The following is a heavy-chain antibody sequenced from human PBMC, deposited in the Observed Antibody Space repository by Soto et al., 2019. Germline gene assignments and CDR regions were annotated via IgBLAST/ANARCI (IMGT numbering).Heavy chain of an antibody. V-gene: IGHV1-69*13. CDR1: GGTFSSYA. CDR2: IIPIFGTA. J-gene: IGHJ5*02. Sequence: SVKVSCKASGGTFSSYAISWVRQAPGQGLEWMGGIIPIFGTANYAQKFQGRVTITADESTSTAYMELSSLRSEDTAVYYCASQSIAARPLLDPWGQGTLVTVSS. D-gene: IGHD6-6*01. CDR3: ASQSIAARPLLDP.